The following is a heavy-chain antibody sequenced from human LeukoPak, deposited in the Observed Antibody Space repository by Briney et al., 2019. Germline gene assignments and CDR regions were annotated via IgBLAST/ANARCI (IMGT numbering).Heavy chain of an antibody. CDR1: GYSFTSYW. Sequence: GESLKISCKGSGYSFTSYWIGWVRQMPGKGLEWMGIIYPGDSDTRYSPSFQGQVTISAGKSISTAYLQWSSLKASDTAMYYCARGVPGKGTSSGYYYRSWGQGTMVTVSS. J-gene: IGHJ3*01. V-gene: IGHV5-51*01. CDR2: IYPGDSDT. D-gene: IGHD3-22*01. CDR3: ARGVPGKGTSSGYYYRS.